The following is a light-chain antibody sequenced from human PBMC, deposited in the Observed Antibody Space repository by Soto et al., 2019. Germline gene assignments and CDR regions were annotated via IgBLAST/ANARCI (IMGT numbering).Light chain of an antibody. CDR1: QSVSSY. CDR2: DAS. V-gene: IGKV3-11*01. Sequence: EIVLTRSPATLSLSPGERATLFCRASQSVSSYLAWYQQKPGQAPRLLIYDASNRATGIPARFSGSGSGTDFTLTISNLEPEDFAVYYCQQRSNWPITFGQGTRLEI. J-gene: IGKJ5*01. CDR3: QQRSNWPIT.